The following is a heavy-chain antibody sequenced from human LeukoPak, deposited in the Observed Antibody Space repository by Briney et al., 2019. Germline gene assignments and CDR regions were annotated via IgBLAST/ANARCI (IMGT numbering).Heavy chain of an antibody. D-gene: IGHD4-17*01. V-gene: IGHV3-74*01. J-gene: IGHJ4*02. Sequence: GGSLRLSCAASGFTFSSYWMHWVRQPPGKGLVWVSRINSDGSSTTYADSVKGRFTISRDNAKNTLYLQMNSLRAEDTAVYYCARDVDGDFTSYFDYWGQGTLVTVSS. CDR1: GFTFSSYW. CDR3: ARDVDGDFTSYFDY. CDR2: INSDGSST.